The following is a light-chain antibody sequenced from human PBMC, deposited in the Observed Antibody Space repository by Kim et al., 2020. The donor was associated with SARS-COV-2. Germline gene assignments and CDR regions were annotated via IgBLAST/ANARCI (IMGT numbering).Light chain of an antibody. V-gene: IGKV3-15*01. CDR1: RSVSSN. Sequence: SPGERAALSCRASRSVSSNLAWYQQKPGQAPRLLIYGASTRATGIPARFSGSGSGTEFTLTISSLQSEDFAVYYCQQYNNWPAWTFGQGTKVDIK. J-gene: IGKJ1*01. CDR2: GAS. CDR3: QQYNNWPAWT.